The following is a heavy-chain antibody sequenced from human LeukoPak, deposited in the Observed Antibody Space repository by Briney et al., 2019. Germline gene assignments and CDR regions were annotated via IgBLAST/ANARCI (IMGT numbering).Heavy chain of an antibody. Sequence: GSLRLFCAASGFTFSSYSMNWVRQAPGKGLEWVSYIRSSSSYTNYADSVKGRFTISRDKAKNSLYLQMNSLRAEDTAVYYCARSTGYSSGWPSGFIDYWGQGTLVTVSS. V-gene: IGHV3-21*05. D-gene: IGHD6-19*01. J-gene: IGHJ4*02. CDR1: GFTFSSYS. CDR3: ARSTGYSSGWPSGFIDY. CDR2: IRSSSSYT.